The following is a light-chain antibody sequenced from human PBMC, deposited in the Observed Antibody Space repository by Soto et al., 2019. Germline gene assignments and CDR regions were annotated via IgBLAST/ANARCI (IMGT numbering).Light chain of an antibody. CDR1: QIFSSTY. CDR2: DAS. Sequence: EVVLTQSPGTLSLSPGERATLSCRASQIFSSTYLAWYQQKPGQAPRLLIYDASSRATGIPDRFTDSGSGRDFTLTISRLEPEDVAVYYCQQYGGSPTFGQGTKVEIK. J-gene: IGKJ1*01. V-gene: IGKV3-20*01. CDR3: QQYGGSPT.